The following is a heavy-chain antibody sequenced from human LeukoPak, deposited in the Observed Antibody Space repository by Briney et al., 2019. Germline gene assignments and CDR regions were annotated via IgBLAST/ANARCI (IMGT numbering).Heavy chain of an antibody. CDR2: ISSSGSTI. D-gene: IGHD3-10*01. V-gene: IGHV3-48*03. CDR1: GFTFSSYE. CDR3: ARDLTHYYGSGNWFDP. Sequence: GASLRLSCAASGFTFSSYEMNWVRQAPGKGLEWVSYISSSGSTIYYADSVKGRFTISRDNAKNSLYLQMNSLRAEDTAVYYCARDLTHYYGSGNWFDPWGQGTLVTVSS. J-gene: IGHJ5*02.